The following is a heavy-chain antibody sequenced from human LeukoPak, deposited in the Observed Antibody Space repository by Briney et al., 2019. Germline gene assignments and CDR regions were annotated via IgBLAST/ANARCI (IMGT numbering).Heavy chain of an antibody. D-gene: IGHD6-13*01. CDR2: IKQDGSEK. CDR1: GFTFSSYW. V-gene: IGHV3-7*01. CDR3: ARGGIAAAVSSDY. Sequence: GGSLRLSCAASGFTFSSYWMSWVRQAPGKGLEWVANIKQDGSEKYYVDSVKGRFTISRDNAKNSLYLQMNSLRAEDTAVYYCARGGIAAAVSSDYWGQGTLVTVSS. J-gene: IGHJ4*02.